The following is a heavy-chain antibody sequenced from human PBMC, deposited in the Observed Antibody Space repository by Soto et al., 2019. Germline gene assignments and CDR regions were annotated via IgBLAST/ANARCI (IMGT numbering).Heavy chain of an antibody. CDR1: GGSISSYY. D-gene: IGHD3-10*01. CDR2: IYYSGST. CDR3: ARTRSGFGELFFDY. J-gene: IGHJ4*02. Sequence: PSETLSLTCTVSGGSISSYYWSWIRQPPGKGLEWIGYIYYSGSTNYNPSLKSRVTISVDTSKNQFSLKLSSVTAADTAVYYCARTRSGFGELFFDYWGQGTLVTVSS. V-gene: IGHV4-59*08.